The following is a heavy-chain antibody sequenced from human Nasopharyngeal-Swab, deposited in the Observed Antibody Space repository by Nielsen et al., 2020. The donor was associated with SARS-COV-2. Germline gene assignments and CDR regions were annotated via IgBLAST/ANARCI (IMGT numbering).Heavy chain of an antibody. Sequence: ASVKVSCKVSGYTLTELSMHWVRQAPGKGLEWVGGFDPEDGETIYAQKFQGRVTMHEDTSTDTAYMELSSLTSEDTAVYYCTTVAGSYGRFDYWGQGTLVTVSS. CDR3: TTVAGSYGRFDY. CDR1: GYTLTELS. D-gene: IGHD1-26*01. J-gene: IGHJ4*02. V-gene: IGHV1-24*01. CDR2: FDPEDGET.